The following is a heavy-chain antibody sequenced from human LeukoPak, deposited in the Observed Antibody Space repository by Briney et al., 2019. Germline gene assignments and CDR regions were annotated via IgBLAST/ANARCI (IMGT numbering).Heavy chain of an antibody. CDR1: GGTFSSYY. V-gene: IGHV3-7*03. CDR2: IKQDGSEK. J-gene: IGHJ3*02. CDR3: AKGRPITRGQWLVRSPHDAFDI. Sequence: PGRSLRLSCIVSGGTFSSYYMTWVRQAPGKGLEWVANIKQDGSEKFYVDSVKGRFTISRDNAKNSLYLQMNSLRAEDTAVYYCAKGRPITRGQWLVRSPHDAFDIWGQGTMVTVSS. D-gene: IGHD6-19*01.